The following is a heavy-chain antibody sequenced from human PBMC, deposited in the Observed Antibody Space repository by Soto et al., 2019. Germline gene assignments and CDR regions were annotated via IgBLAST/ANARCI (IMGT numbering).Heavy chain of an antibody. Sequence: SETLSLTCTVSGRSISRYYLSWIRQPAGKGLEWIGRIYTSGSTNYNPSLKSRVTMSVDTSKNQFSLKLSSVTAADTAVYYCARIESAKYYYYGMDFWGQGTTVT. D-gene: IGHD2-15*01. CDR2: IYTSGST. V-gene: IGHV4-4*07. CDR3: ARIESAKYYYYGMDF. CDR1: GRSISRYY. J-gene: IGHJ6*02.